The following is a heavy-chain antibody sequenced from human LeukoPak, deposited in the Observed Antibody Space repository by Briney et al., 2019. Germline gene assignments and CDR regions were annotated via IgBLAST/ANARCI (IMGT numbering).Heavy chain of an antibody. V-gene: IGHV4-59*08. Sequence: SETLSLSCTVSGGSISSYYWSWIRQPPGKGLEWIGYSYYSGSTNYNPSLKSRVTISVDTSKNQFSLKLSSVTAADTAVYYCARHLYYGSGSYPNWFDPWGQGTLVTVSS. J-gene: IGHJ5*02. CDR2: SYYSGST. D-gene: IGHD3-10*01. CDR1: GGSISSYY. CDR3: ARHLYYGSGSYPNWFDP.